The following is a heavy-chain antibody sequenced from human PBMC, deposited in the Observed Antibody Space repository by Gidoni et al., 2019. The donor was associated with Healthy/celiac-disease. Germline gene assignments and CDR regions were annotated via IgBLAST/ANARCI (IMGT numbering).Heavy chain of an antibody. Sequence: EVQLVESGGGLVQPGGSLRLSCAASGFTFGTSAMSWVRQAPGKGLEWVSAISGSGGSTYYADSVKGRFTISRDNSKNTLYLQMNSLRAEDTAVYYCAKDPKLYSSGWYGDFDYWGQGTLVTVSS. D-gene: IGHD6-19*01. J-gene: IGHJ4*02. V-gene: IGHV3-23*04. CDR2: ISGSGGST. CDR3: AKDPKLYSSGWYGDFDY. CDR1: GFTFGTSA.